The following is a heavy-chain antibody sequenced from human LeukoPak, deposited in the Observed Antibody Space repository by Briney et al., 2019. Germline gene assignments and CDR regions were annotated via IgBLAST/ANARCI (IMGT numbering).Heavy chain of an antibody. CDR1: GGSISSYY. Sequence: PSETLSLTCTVSGGSISSYYWSWIRRPPGKGLEWIGYIYYSGSTNYNPSLKSRVTISVDTSKDQFSLKLSSVTAADTAVYYCARVGKHCSSTSCYYYYYGMDVWGQGTTVTVSS. D-gene: IGHD2-2*01. CDR3: ARVGKHCSSTSCYYYYYGMDV. J-gene: IGHJ6*02. CDR2: IYYSGST. V-gene: IGHV4-59*01.